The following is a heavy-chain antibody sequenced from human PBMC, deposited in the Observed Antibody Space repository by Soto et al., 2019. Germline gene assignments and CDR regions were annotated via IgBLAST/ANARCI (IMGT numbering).Heavy chain of an antibody. CDR2: IYSSGST. CDR3: ARHVDVGAANWFDP. Sequence: SETLSLTGTVSGGSISSSSYYWGWIRQPPGKGLGWIGSIYSSGSTYYNPSLKSRVTISVDTSKNQCSLKLSSVTAADTAVYYCARHVDVGAANWFDPWGQGTLVTVSS. CDR1: GGSISSSSYY. J-gene: IGHJ5*02. D-gene: IGHD1-26*01. V-gene: IGHV4-39*01.